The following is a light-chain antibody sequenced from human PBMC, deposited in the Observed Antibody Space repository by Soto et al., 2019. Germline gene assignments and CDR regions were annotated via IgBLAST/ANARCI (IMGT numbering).Light chain of an antibody. CDR2: DTS. J-gene: IGKJ5*01. Sequence: EVVLTQCPGTLTLSPGERATLSCRAVHSLTNSYIAWYQQRPGQAPRLLIYDTSSRASGIPDRFSGSGSGTDFTLTISRLETEDVAVFYCLQDSTSDIIFGQGTRLEI. CDR1: HSLTNSY. CDR3: LQDSTSDII. V-gene: IGKV3-20*01.